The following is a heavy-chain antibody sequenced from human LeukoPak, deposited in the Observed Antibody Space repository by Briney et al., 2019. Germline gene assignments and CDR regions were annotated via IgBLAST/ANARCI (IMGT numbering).Heavy chain of an antibody. J-gene: IGHJ3*02. D-gene: IGHD6-13*01. CDR1: GYSISSGYY. V-gene: IGHV4-38-2*02. Sequence: SETLSLTCTVSGYSISSGYYWGWIRQPPGKGLEWIGVYHVGTTDYNPSLKSRVTISVDRSKNQMSLKLSSVTAADTAVYYCARCLGFRIGSSWYPDAFDIWAKGQWSPSPQ. CDR2: VYHVGTT. CDR3: ARCLGFRIGSSWYPDAFDI.